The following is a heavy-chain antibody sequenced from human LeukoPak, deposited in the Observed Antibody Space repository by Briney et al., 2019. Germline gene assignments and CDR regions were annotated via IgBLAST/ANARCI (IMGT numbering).Heavy chain of an antibody. CDR3: ARGSLRGVIRVDYFDY. CDR1: GYTFTSYD. CDR2: MNPNSGNT. Sequence: ASVKVSCKASGYTFTSYDINWVRQATGQGLEWMGWMNPNSGNTGYAQKFQGRATMTRNTSISTAYMELSSLRSEDTAVYYCARGSLRGVIRVDYFDYRGQGNLVTVSS. J-gene: IGHJ4*02. D-gene: IGHD3-10*01. V-gene: IGHV1-8*01.